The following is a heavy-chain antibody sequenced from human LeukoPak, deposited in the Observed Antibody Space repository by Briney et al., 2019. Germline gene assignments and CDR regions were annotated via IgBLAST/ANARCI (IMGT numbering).Heavy chain of an antibody. J-gene: IGHJ3*02. CDR1: GFTFDDYA. V-gene: IGHV3-9*01. CDR2: ISWNSGNK. Sequence: GGSLRLSCAASGFTFDDYAMHWVRQAPGKGLEWVSGISWNSGNKAYADSVKGRFTISRDNSRNTLYLQMNSLRTEDTAMYYCARGGSSWDFAFDIWGQGTMVTVSS. CDR3: ARGGSSWDFAFDI. D-gene: IGHD6-13*01.